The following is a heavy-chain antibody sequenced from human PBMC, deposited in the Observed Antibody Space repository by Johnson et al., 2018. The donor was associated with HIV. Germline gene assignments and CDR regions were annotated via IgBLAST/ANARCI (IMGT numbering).Heavy chain of an antibody. D-gene: IGHD1-26*01. CDR1: GFTFSTYA. V-gene: IGHV3-30-3*01. Sequence: QVQLVESGGGVVQPGRSLRLSCAASGFTFSTYAIHWVRQAPGKGLEWVAIISYDGSTKYYADSVKGRFTISRDNSKNSLYLQMNTLRAEDTAVYYCAGLGGSHDAFDIWGQGTMVTVSS. J-gene: IGHJ3*02. CDR2: ISYDGSTK. CDR3: AGLGGSHDAFDI.